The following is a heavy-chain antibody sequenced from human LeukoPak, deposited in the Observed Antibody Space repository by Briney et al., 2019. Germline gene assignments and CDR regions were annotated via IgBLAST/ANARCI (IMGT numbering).Heavy chain of an antibody. V-gene: IGHV4-59*01. CDR2: IYYSGST. D-gene: IGHD2-2*01. Sequence: ASETLSLTCIVSGGSISSYYWSWIRQPPGKGLEWIGYIYYSGSTNYNPSLKSRVTISVDTSKNQFSLKLSSVTAADTAVYYCARYTSSTSHYYYYYTDVWGKGTTVTVSS. J-gene: IGHJ6*03. CDR1: GGSISSYY. CDR3: ARYTSSTSHYYYYYTDV.